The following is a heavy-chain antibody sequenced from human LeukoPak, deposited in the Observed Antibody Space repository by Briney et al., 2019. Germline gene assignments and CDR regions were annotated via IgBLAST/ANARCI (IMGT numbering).Heavy chain of an antibody. CDR1: GFTFSSSA. J-gene: IGHJ4*02. CDR3: TSFGMDPGWYTDY. V-gene: IGHV3-73*01. Sequence: GGSLRLSCAASGFTFSSSAMHWVRQASGKGLEWVGRIRSKANSYATAYAASVKGRFTISRDDSKNTAYLQMNSLKTEDTAVYYCTSFGMDPGWYTDYWGQGTLVTVSS. CDR2: IRSKANSYAT. D-gene: IGHD2-15*01.